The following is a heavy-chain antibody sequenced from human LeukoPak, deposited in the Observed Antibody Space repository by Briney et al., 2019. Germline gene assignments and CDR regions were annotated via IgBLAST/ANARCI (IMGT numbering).Heavy chain of an antibody. V-gene: IGHV3-30*18. CDR3: AKDVDPAVTTVDPPGY. CDR2: ISYDGSNK. CDR1: GFTFSSYG. D-gene: IGHD4-23*01. J-gene: IGHJ4*02. Sequence: GGSLRLSCAASGFTFSSYGMHWVRQAPGKGLEWVAIISYDGSNKYYADSVKGRFTISRDNSKNTLYLQMNSLRAEDTAVYYCAKDVDPAVTTVDPPGYWGQGTLVTVSS.